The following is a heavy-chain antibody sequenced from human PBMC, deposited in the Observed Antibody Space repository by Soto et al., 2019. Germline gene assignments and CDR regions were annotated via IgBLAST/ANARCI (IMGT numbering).Heavy chain of an antibody. Sequence: QPGGSLRLSCAASGFTFSNYEMNWVRQAPGKGLEWISYISSSGGTIYYTDSVKGRFTISRDNAKKSLYLQMNSLRADDTAVYYCARDYYDSSGYYSGTDAFDIWGQGTMVTVSS. V-gene: IGHV3-48*03. D-gene: IGHD3-22*01. J-gene: IGHJ3*02. CDR2: ISSSGGTI. CDR1: GFTFSNYE. CDR3: ARDYYDSSGYYSGTDAFDI.